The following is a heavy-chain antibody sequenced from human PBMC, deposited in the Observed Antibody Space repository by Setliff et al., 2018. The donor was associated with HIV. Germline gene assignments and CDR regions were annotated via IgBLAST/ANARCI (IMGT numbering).Heavy chain of an antibody. J-gene: IGHJ4*02. D-gene: IGHD3-10*01. V-gene: IGHV4-59*01. CDR2: IFDSGST. CDR3: ARGDYFGSQSPRGFYFDY. CDR1: GGSISGYY. Sequence: SETLSLTCTVSGGSISGYYWNWIRQPPGKGLEWIGFIFDSGSTSYNPSLKSRVTMTRDTSITTAYLDLTSLRSDDTAVYYCARGDYFGSQSPRGFYFDYWGQGTLVTVSS.